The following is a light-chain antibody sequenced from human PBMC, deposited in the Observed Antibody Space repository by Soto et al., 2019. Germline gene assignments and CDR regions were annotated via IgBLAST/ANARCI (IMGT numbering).Light chain of an antibody. V-gene: IGLV2-14*01. J-gene: IGLJ1*01. CDR2: DVS. Sequence: QSVLTQPASVSESPGQSITISCTGTSSDVGGYNYVSWYQQHPGKAPKFMIYDVSNRPSGVSTRFSGSKSGNTASLTISGLQAEDEADYYCNSYTTSNTRQIVFGTGTKVTVL. CDR1: SSDVGGYNY. CDR3: NSYTTSNTRQIV.